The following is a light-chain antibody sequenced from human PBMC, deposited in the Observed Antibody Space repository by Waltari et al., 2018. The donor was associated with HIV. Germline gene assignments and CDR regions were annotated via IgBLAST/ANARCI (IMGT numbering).Light chain of an antibody. Sequence: DIQMTQSPSSLSASVGDRVTITCQASQDIGIYLNWYQQKTGKGPQLLIYAASKLQSGVPSSVSGSVSGTDFTFVISSLQPEDVGTYYCQQYDDLYTFGQGTKVDMK. CDR1: QDIGIY. J-gene: IGKJ2*01. V-gene: IGKV1-33*01. CDR3: QQYDDLYT. CDR2: AAS.